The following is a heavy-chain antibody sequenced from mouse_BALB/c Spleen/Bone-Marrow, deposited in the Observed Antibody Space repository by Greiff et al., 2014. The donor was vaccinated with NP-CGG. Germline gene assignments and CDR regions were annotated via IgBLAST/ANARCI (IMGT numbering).Heavy chain of an antibody. V-gene: IGHV1-4*01. CDR2: INPTSGYV. CDR3: ARAMIVYFAMDY. J-gene: IGHJ4*01. CDR1: GYTFTGNS. Sequence: QVQLKESGAELARPGASVKMSCKASGYTFTGNSIHWVKQRPGQGPEWIGYINPTSGYVNYNQKFKDKATLTTDKSSSTAYMQLSSLTSEDSAVFYCARAMIVYFAMDYWGQGTSVTVSS. D-gene: IGHD2-3*01.